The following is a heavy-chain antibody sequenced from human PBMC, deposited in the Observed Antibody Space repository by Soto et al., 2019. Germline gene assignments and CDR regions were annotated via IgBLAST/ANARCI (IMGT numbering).Heavy chain of an antibody. CDR3: AARRDAGPV. V-gene: IGHV4-4*02. D-gene: IGHD6-13*01. J-gene: IGHJ4*02. CDR1: GDSISTMDW. Sequence: KTSETLSLICAVSGDSISTMDWWTWVRQPPGKGLQWIGEIYHTGITNYNPSLQSRVTISIDESRTSFSLNLDSVTAADTAVYYCAARRDAGPVWGQGTLVTVSS. CDR2: IYHTGIT.